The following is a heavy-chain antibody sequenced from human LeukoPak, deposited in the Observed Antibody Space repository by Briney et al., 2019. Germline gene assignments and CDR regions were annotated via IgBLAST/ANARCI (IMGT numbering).Heavy chain of an antibody. V-gene: IGHV3-7*01. CDR3: VRDLGVVAPGRGFDP. CDR1: GFTFSNSW. CDR2: IKEDGSQK. Sequence: GGSLRLSCAASGFTFSNSWMGWVRQAPGEGLEWVASIKEDGSQKYYVDSVKGRFTISRDNAKNSLYVQMNNLRAEDTAVYYSVRDLGVVAPGRGFDPWGQGTLVTVSS. J-gene: IGHJ5*02. D-gene: IGHD2-15*01.